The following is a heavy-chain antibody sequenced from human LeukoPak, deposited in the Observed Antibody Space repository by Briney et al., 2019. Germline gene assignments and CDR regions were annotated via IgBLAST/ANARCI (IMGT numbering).Heavy chain of an antibody. CDR3: ASPSSGREFYYYYGMDV. Sequence: GASVKVSCKASGYTFTSYYMHWVRQAPGQGLEWMGIINPSGGSTSYAQKFQGRVTMTRDTSTSTVYMELSSLRSEDTAVYYCASPSSGREFYYYYGMDVWGQGTTVTVSS. CDR1: GYTFTSYY. V-gene: IGHV1-46*01. J-gene: IGHJ6*02. D-gene: IGHD6-19*01. CDR2: INPSGGST.